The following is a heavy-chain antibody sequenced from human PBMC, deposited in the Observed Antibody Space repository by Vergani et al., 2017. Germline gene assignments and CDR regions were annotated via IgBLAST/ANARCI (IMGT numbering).Heavy chain of an antibody. CDR2: ISYDGSNK. Sequence: QVQLVESGGGVVQPGRSLRLSCAASGFTFSSYAMHWVRQAPGKGLEWVAVISYDGSNKYYADSVKGRFTISRDNSKNTLYLQMNSLGAEDTAVYYCARSTGYSSSWYFDLFDYWGQGTLVTVSS. CDR3: ARSTGYSSSWYFDLFDY. CDR1: GFTFSSYA. J-gene: IGHJ4*02. V-gene: IGHV3-30-3*01. D-gene: IGHD6-13*01.